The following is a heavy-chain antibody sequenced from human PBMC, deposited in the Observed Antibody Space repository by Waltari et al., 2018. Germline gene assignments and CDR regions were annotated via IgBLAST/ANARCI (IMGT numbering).Heavy chain of an antibody. CDR1: GGSLSGGDD. D-gene: IGHD4-4*01. Sequence: QVQLQESGPGLVKPSETLSLTCGVSGGSLSGGDDWSWIRQPPGKGLEWIGYIFGSRGHTNYSPSLKNRVTISKDTSKNQFSLKLSSVTAADTAIYYCARQTYSITYYFDSWGQGVLVTVSS. CDR3: ARQTYSITYYFDS. V-gene: IGHV4-61*08. J-gene: IGHJ4*02. CDR2: IFGSRGHT.